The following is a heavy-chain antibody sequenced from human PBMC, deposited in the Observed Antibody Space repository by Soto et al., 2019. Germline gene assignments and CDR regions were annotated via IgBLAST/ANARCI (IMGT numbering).Heavy chain of an antibody. V-gene: IGHV3-23*01. CDR3: AKDLKVVVAAAFDY. CDR1: GFTFSSYA. Sequence: HPGGSLRLSCAASGFTFSSYAMSWVRQAPGKGLEWVSAISGSGGSTYYADSVKGRFTISRDNSKNTLYLQMNSLRAEDTAVYYCAKDLKVVVAAAFDYWGQGTLVTVSS. D-gene: IGHD2-15*01. J-gene: IGHJ4*02. CDR2: ISGSGGST.